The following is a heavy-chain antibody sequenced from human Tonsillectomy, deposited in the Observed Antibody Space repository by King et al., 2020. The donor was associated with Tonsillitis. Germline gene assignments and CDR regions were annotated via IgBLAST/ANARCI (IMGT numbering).Heavy chain of an antibody. CDR3: ARDDSPGSGSSWYEALVV. Sequence: MTWARQAPGKGLEWVANRRKDGSQRHYVDSVKGRFTIYRDNAKNLLYLQIESLRAEDTALYDCARDDSPGSGSSWYEALVVWGQGTMVSVS. J-gene: IGHJ3*01. CDR2: RRKDGSQR. D-gene: IGHD2-15*01. V-gene: IGHV3-7*01.